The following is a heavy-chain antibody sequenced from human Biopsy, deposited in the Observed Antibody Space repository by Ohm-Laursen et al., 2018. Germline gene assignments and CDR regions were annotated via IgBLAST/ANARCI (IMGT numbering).Heavy chain of an antibody. CDR1: GDSISSYY. Sequence: PGTLSLTCTVSGDSISSYYWSWIRQPPGKGLEWIGHIYYSVMTNYNPSLQSRVSISVDTPRNQVSLTLSSVTAADTAVYYCARDSGILNYGNFKYYHYYGMDVWGQGTKVTVSS. D-gene: IGHD4-11*01. CDR2: IYYSVMT. V-gene: IGHV4-59*01. J-gene: IGHJ6*02. CDR3: ARDSGILNYGNFKYYHYYGMDV.